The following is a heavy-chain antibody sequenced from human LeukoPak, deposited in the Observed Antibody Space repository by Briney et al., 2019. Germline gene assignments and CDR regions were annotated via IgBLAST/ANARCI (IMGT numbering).Heavy chain of an antibody. CDR1: GFTVSSNY. J-gene: IGHJ4*02. CDR2: IYSDGST. CDR3: ARDPQVSY. V-gene: IGHV3-53*05. Sequence: PGGSLRLSCAASGFTVSSNYMTWVRQAPGKGLGWVSVIYSDGSTFYADSVKGRFTISRDSSKNTLYLQMNSLRAEDTAVYYCARDPQVSYWGQGALVTVSS.